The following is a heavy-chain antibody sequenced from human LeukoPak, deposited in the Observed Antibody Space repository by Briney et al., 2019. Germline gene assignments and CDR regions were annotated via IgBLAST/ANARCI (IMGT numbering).Heavy chain of an antibody. CDR3: ARGMVRGVIFWFDP. Sequence: GGSLRLSCAASGFTFSSYAMNWVRQAPGKGLEWVSYISSSGSTIYYADSVKGRFTISRDNAKNSLYLQMNSLRAEDTAVYYCARGMVRGVIFWFDPWGQGTLVTVSS. CDR2: ISSSGSTI. V-gene: IGHV3-48*03. D-gene: IGHD3-10*01. J-gene: IGHJ5*02. CDR1: GFTFSSYA.